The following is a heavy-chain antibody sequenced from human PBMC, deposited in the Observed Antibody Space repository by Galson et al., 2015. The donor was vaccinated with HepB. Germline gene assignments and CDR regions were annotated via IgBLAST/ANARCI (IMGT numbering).Heavy chain of an antibody. V-gene: IGHV1-24*01. CDR1: GYTLSDLS. Sequence: QSGAEVKKPGESLKISCKVSGYTLSDLSMQWVRQTPGKGLEWMGGYHHEDGETVYAQEFQGRVTMTEDTSADTAYMELSSLMSEDTAVYYCAGGGYHRSGSHDYWGQGTLVTVSS. CDR2: YHHEDGET. CDR3: AGGGYHRSGSHDY. J-gene: IGHJ4*02. D-gene: IGHD3-10*01.